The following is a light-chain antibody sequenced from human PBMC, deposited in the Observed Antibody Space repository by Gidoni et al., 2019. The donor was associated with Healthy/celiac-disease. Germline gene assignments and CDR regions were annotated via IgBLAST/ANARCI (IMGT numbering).Light chain of an antibody. Sequence: AIQLTKSPSSLSASVGDRGTITCRASQGISSALACYQQKPGKAPKLLIYDASSLESGVPSRFSGSGSGTDFTLTISSLQPEDFATYYCQQFNSYPRTFGQGTKVEIK. J-gene: IGKJ1*01. V-gene: IGKV1-13*02. CDR3: QQFNSYPRT. CDR2: DAS. CDR1: QGISSA.